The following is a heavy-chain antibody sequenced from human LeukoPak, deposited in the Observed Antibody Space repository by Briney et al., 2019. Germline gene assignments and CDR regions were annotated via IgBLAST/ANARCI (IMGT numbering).Heavy chain of an antibody. J-gene: IGHJ4*02. CDR1: GYTFTSYA. CDR2: IIPILGIA. D-gene: IGHD3-22*01. V-gene: IGHV1-69*04. Sequence: ASVKVSCKASGYTFTSYAISWVRQAPGQGLEWMGRIIPILGIANYAQKFQGRVTITADKSTSTAYMELSSLRSEDTAVYYCARDYYDSSGSLFDYWGQGTLVTVSS. CDR3: ARDYYDSSGSLFDY.